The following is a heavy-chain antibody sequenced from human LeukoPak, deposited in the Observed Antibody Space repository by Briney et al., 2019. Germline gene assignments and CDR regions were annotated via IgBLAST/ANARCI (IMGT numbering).Heavy chain of an antibody. CDR3: AKVRVQNWFDP. CDR1: GFTFSSYG. Sequence: GGSLRLSCAASGFTFSSYGMHWVRQAPGKGLGGVAVISYDGSNKYYADSVKGRFTISRDNSKNTLYLQMNSLRAEDTAVYYCAKVRVQNWFDPWGQGTLVTVSS. J-gene: IGHJ5*02. V-gene: IGHV3-30*18. CDR2: ISYDGSNK. D-gene: IGHD5-24*01.